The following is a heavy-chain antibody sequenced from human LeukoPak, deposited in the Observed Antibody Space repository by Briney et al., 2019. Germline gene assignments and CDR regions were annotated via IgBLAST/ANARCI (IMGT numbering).Heavy chain of an antibody. V-gene: IGHV1-2*02. J-gene: IGHJ6*03. CDR3: ARGGIGDYYYYYMDV. CDR1: GYTFTGYY. Sequence: GASVKVSCKASGYTFTGYYMHWVRQAPGQGLEWMGWINPNSGGTNYAQKFQGRVTMTRDTSISTAYMELSRLRSDDTAVYYCARGGIGDYYYYYMDVWGKGTTVTVSS. D-gene: IGHD4-17*01. CDR2: INPNSGGT.